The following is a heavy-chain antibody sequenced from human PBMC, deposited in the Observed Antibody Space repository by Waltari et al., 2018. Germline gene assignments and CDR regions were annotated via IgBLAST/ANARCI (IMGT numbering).Heavy chain of an antibody. CDR2: IYYSGRT. V-gene: IGHV4-59*08. J-gene: IGHJ4*02. CDR3: ARLWRSAAQDYFDY. Sequence: QVQLQASGPGLVKPSETLSLTCTASGCSISSYYCSWLLQPPGQGLEWIGYIYYSGRTNYNPPLKSRVTISVDTSKNQFSLKLSSVTAADTAVYYCARLWRSAAQDYFDYWGQGTLVTVSS. D-gene: IGHD6-6*01. CDR1: GCSISSYY.